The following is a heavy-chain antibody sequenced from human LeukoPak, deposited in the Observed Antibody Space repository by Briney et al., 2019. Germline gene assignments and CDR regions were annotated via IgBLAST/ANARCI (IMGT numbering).Heavy chain of an antibody. Sequence: ASVKVSCKASGYTFTGYYMLWVRQAPGQGLEWMGWINPNSGGTNYAQKFQGRVTMTRDTSISTAYMELSRLRSDDTAVYYCARGMRRITMIVVPMGGAFDIWGQGTMVTVSS. J-gene: IGHJ3*02. D-gene: IGHD3-22*01. V-gene: IGHV1-2*02. CDR3: ARGMRRITMIVVPMGGAFDI. CDR2: INPNSGGT. CDR1: GYTFTGYY.